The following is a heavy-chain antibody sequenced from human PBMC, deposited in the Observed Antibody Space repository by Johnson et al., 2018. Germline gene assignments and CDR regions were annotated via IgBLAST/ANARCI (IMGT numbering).Heavy chain of an antibody. V-gene: IGHV4-59*01. Sequence: QVQLQESGPGLVRPSETLSLICTVSGGPISSYYWSWIRQPPGKGLEWIGYIYYGGSTNYNPSLKSRVTISVDTSKKQFTLKLSSVTAADTAVYSCARNSITIVRGVPMDYYLDVWGKGTTVTVSS. CDR2: IYYGGST. CDR3: ARNSITIVRGVPMDYYLDV. D-gene: IGHD3-10*01. CDR1: GGPISSYY. J-gene: IGHJ6*04.